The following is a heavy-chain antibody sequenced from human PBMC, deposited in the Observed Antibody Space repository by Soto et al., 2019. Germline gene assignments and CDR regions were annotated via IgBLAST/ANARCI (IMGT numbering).Heavy chain of an antibody. CDR2: ISGSGSFT. D-gene: IGHD3-10*01. CDR3: AKIPTGSGSSKFDY. Sequence: GGSLRLSCAASGFTFRTYAMNWVRQAPGKGLEWISAISGSGSFTHYADSVRGRFTISRDNSQNQLYLQMNNLRGDDTAMYYCAKIPTGSGSSKFDYWGQGTQVTVSS. V-gene: IGHV3-23*01. J-gene: IGHJ4*02. CDR1: GFTFRTYA.